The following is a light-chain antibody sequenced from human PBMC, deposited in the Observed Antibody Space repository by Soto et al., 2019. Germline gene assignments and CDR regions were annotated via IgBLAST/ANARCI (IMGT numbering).Light chain of an antibody. CDR3: SSYTSATTYV. CDR1: SSDVGAYNY. J-gene: IGLJ1*01. CDR2: DVS. V-gene: IGLV2-14*01. Sequence: SVLPQPASVPGSPGQSITISCTGTSSDVGAYNYDSWYQQYPGEAPKVIIYDVSHRPAGVSNRFSGSKSGNTASLTISGLQTQDEADYYCSSYTSATTYVFGTGTKVTVL.